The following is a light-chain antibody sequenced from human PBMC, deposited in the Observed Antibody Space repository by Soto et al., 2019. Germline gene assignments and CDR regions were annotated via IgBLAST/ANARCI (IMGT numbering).Light chain of an antibody. Sequence: EFVLTQSPGTLSLSAGDRATLSCRASETVSSSLAWYQQRPGHPPRLLIYDASNRATDIPVRFSGRGSGTDFTLTISSLEPEDFGVYYCQHRTNPAFGQGTRLDIK. V-gene: IGKV3-11*01. CDR2: DAS. J-gene: IGKJ5*01. CDR1: ETVSSS. CDR3: QHRTNPA.